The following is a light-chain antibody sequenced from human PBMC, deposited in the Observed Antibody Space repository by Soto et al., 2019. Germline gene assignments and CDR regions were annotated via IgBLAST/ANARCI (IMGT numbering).Light chain of an antibody. CDR1: QAIDSW. CDR3: HHLNSYPLG. Sequence: DIQMTQSPSSVSASVGDRVTITCRASQAIDSWLAWYQQKPGEAPKLLIFTGSLLHSGVPPRFSGSGSGTDFTLTISSLQPEDFATYYCHHLNSYPLGFGGGTKVEI. V-gene: IGKV1-12*01. J-gene: IGKJ4*01. CDR2: TGS.